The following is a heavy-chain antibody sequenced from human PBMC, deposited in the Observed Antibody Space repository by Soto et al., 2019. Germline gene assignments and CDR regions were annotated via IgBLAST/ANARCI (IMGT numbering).Heavy chain of an antibody. V-gene: IGHV4-31*03. CDR3: ARCSLVVIPVPGFDP. CDR2: IYYNGNT. D-gene: IGHD2-15*01. Sequence: PSETLSLTCSLSCGSSSSGGYYWSWIHQHPGRGLEWIGYIYYNGNTYYNPSLKSRVTVSVDTSKNQFSLNVRSVTAADTAVYYCARCSLVVIPVPGFDPWRQGTLVPVSS. CDR1: CGSSSSGGYY. J-gene: IGHJ5*02.